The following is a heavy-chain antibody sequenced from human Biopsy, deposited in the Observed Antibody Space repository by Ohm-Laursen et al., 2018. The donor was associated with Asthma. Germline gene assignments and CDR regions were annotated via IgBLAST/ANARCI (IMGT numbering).Heavy chain of an antibody. CDR2: HDHEGGGT. CDR3: ASDFPKDYVRYNFQF. J-gene: IGHJ4*02. Sequence: ASVKVSCKISGYSLTDLSMHWVRQAPGQGLEWMGGHDHEGGGTVNARRFQGRVTMTEDTSTDTAYMELSSLSSDDTAVYYCASDFPKDYVRYNFQFWGQGTLVTVFS. D-gene: IGHD4-17*01. CDR1: GYSLTDLS. V-gene: IGHV1-24*01.